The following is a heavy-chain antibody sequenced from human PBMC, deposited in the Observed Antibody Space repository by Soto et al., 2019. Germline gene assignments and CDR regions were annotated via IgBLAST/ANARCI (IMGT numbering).Heavy chain of an antibody. V-gene: IGHV3-30-3*01. CDR2: ISYDGSNK. CDR1: GFTFSSYA. Sequence: GGSLRLSCAASGFTFSSYAMNWVRQAPGKGLEWVAVISYDGSNKYYADSVKGRFTISRDNSKNTLYLQMNSLRAEDTAVYYCARDLWSGNRKFDYWGQGTLVTVSS. CDR3: ARDLWSGNRKFDY. D-gene: IGHD3-10*01. J-gene: IGHJ4*02.